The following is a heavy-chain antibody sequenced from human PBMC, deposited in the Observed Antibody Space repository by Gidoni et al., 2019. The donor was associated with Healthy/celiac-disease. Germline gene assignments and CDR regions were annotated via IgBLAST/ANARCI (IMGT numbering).Heavy chain of an antibody. D-gene: IGHD4-17*01. CDR2: TYYRSKWYN. J-gene: IGHJ4*02. V-gene: IGHV6-1*01. CDR1: GDSVSSNSAA. Sequence: QVQLQQSGPGLVKPSQTLSLTCAISGDSVSSNSAAWNWIRQSPSRGLEWLGRTYYRSKWYNDYAVSVKSRITINPDTSKNQFSLQLNSVTPEDTAVYYCARGDGGYPIPGGWDYYFDYWGQGTLVTVSS. CDR3: ARGDGGYPIPGGWDYYFDY.